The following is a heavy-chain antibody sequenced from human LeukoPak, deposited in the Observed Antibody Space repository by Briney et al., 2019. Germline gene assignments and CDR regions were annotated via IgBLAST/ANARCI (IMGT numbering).Heavy chain of an antibody. J-gene: IGHJ6*03. D-gene: IGHD1-14*01. Sequence: SETLSLTCTVSGGSISSYYWSWIRQPAGKGLEWIGRIYTSGSTNYNPSLKSRVTMSVDTSKNQFSLKLSSVTAADTAVYYCARDYRTGYYYYYMDVWGKGTTVTVSS. CDR1: GGSISSYY. CDR2: IYTSGST. CDR3: ARDYRTGYYYYYMDV. V-gene: IGHV4-4*07.